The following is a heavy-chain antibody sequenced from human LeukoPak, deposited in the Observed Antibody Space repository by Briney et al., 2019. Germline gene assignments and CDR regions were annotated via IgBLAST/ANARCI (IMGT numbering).Heavy chain of an antibody. CDR3: ARSGSSWYSPIFDS. D-gene: IGHD6-13*01. V-gene: IGHV4-4*07. CDR1: GGSISSYY. Sequence: SETLPLTCTVSGGSISSYYWSWIRQPAGKGLEWIGRIYISGSTNYNPSLKSRVTMSVDTSKNQFSLKLSSVTAADTAVYYCARSGSSWYSPIFDSWGQGTLVTVSS. CDR2: IYISGST. J-gene: IGHJ4*02.